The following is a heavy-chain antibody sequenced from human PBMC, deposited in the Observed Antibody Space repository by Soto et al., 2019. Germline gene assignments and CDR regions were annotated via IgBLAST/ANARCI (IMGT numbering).Heavy chain of an antibody. CDR2: IFAAGDT. CDR3: ARVEMSTIGFDY. Sequence: EVQLVESGGGLIQPGGSLRLSCAASGFTVSSNYMTWVRQAPGKGLEWVSVIFAAGDTYYADSVNGRFTISRDNSKNTLFLQMNSLRAEDTAIYYCARVEMSTIGFDYCGQGTLVTVSS. CDR1: GFTVSSNY. V-gene: IGHV3-53*01. J-gene: IGHJ4*02.